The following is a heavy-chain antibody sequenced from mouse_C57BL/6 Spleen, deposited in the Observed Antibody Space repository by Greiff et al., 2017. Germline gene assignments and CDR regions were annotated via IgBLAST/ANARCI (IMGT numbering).Heavy chain of an antibody. CDR3: ASDDYDGGFAY. Sequence: EVQLMESGGGLVKPGGSLKLSCAASGFTFSDYGMHWVRQAPEKGLEWVAYISSGSSTIYYADTVKGRFTISRDNAKNTLFLQMTSLRSEDTAMYYCASDDYDGGFAYWGQGTLVTVSA. V-gene: IGHV5-17*01. D-gene: IGHD2-4*01. J-gene: IGHJ3*01. CDR2: ISSGSSTI. CDR1: GFTFSDYG.